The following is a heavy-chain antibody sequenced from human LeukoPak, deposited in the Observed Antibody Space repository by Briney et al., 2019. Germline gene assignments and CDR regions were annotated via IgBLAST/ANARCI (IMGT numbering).Heavy chain of an antibody. D-gene: IGHD3-10*01. J-gene: IGHJ5*02. CDR2: ISAGGTST. CDR3: AKGGKFYGSGSPVNNCFDP. Sequence: GGSLRLSCAASGFTFSSYVMSWVRQAPGEGLEWVSSISAGGTSTYCADSVKGRFTISRDNSKNMLYLHMTSLSAEDTAIYYCAKGGKFYGSGSPVNNCFDPWGQGTLVTVSS. CDR1: GFTFSSYV. V-gene: IGHV3-23*01.